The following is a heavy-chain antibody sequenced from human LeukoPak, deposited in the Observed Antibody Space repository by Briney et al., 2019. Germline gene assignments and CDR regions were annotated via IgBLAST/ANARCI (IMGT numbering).Heavy chain of an antibody. Sequence: ASVKVSCKASGYTFTGYYMHWVRQAPGQGLEWMGWINPNSDGTNYAQKFQGRVTMTRDTSISTAYMELSRLRSDDTAVYYCATLNYCRGGSCYFWDYYYYGMDVWGQGTTVTVSS. V-gene: IGHV1-2*02. CDR3: ATLNYCRGGSCYFWDYYYYGMDV. D-gene: IGHD2-15*01. CDR2: INPNSDGT. J-gene: IGHJ6*02. CDR1: GYTFTGYY.